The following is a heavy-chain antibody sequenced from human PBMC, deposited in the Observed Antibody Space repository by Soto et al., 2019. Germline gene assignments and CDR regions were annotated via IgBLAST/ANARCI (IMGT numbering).Heavy chain of an antibody. Sequence: GGSLRLSCAASGFTFSSYSMNWVRQAPGKGLEWVSSISSSSSYIYYADSVKGRFTISRDNAKNSLYLQMNSLRAEDTAVYYCARDQERLSDLGYFDYWGQGTLVTVSS. J-gene: IGHJ4*02. CDR3: ARDQERLSDLGYFDY. D-gene: IGHD1-1*01. V-gene: IGHV3-21*01. CDR2: ISSSSSYI. CDR1: GFTFSSYS.